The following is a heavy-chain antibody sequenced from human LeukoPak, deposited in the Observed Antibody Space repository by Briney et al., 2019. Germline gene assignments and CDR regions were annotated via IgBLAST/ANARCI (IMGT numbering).Heavy chain of an antibody. CDR1: GFTFSSYA. D-gene: IGHD1-26*01. CDR3: ARSTNSGSYYYYYMDV. Sequence: GGSLRLSCAASGFTFSSYAMHWVRQAPGKGLEWVAVISYDGSNKYYADSVKGRFTISRDNSKNTLYLQMNSLRAEDTAVYYCARSTNSGSYYYYYMDVWGKGTSVTVSS. J-gene: IGHJ6*03. V-gene: IGHV3-30-3*01. CDR2: ISYDGSNK.